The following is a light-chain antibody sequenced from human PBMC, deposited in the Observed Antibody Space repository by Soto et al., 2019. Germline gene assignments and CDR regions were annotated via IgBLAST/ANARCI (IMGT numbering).Light chain of an antibody. CDR2: DVS. CDR1: SSDVGGYNY. V-gene: IGLV2-11*01. J-gene: IGLJ1*01. Sequence: QSVLTQPRSVSGSPGQSVTISCTGTSSDVGGYNYVSWYQQHPGKAPKLMIYDVSKRPSGVPDRFSGSNSGNTASLTISGLQDEDEADYYCCSYAGSYTFGVFGTGTKLTVL. CDR3: CSYAGSYTFGV.